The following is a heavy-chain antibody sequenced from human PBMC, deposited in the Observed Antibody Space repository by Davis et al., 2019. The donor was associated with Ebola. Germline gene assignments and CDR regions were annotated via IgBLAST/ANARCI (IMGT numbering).Heavy chain of an antibody. Sequence: PGGSLRLSCAASGFTFSSYAMSWVRQAPGKGLVWVSRINSDGSSTSYADSVKGRFTISRDNAKNTLYLQMNSLRAEDTAVYYCGRGNYYAMDVWGQGTTVTVSS. J-gene: IGHJ6*02. CDR1: GFTFSSYA. CDR2: INSDGSST. V-gene: IGHV3-74*01. CDR3: GRGNYYAMDV.